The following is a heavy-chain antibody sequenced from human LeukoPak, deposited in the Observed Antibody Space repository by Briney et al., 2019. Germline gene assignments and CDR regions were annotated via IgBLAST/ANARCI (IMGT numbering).Heavy chain of an antibody. Sequence: GSLRLSCAASGFSFSDTAMSWVRQAPGKGLEWVANIKQDGSEKYYVDSVKGRFTISRDNAKNSLYLQMNSLRAEDTAVYYCARSLNHYCSGGSCYMLDPWGQGTLVTASS. CDR2: IKQDGSEK. CDR1: GFSFSDTA. V-gene: IGHV3-7*01. J-gene: IGHJ5*02. CDR3: ARSLNHYCSGGSCYMLDP. D-gene: IGHD2-15*01.